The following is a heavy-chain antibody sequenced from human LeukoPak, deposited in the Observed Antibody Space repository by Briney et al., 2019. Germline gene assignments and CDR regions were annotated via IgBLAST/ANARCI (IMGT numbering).Heavy chain of an antibody. J-gene: IGHJ5*02. CDR3: ARGRGTPRGYYDFWSGYYLDENWFDP. Sequence: ASVKVSCKASGYTFTSYYMHWVRQAPGQGLEWMGIINPSGGSTSYAQKFQGRVTMTRDTSTSTVYMELSSLRSEDTAVYYCARGRGTPRGYYDFWSGYYLDENWFDPRGQGTLVTVSS. D-gene: IGHD3-3*01. CDR1: GYTFTSYY. CDR2: INPSGGST. V-gene: IGHV1-46*01.